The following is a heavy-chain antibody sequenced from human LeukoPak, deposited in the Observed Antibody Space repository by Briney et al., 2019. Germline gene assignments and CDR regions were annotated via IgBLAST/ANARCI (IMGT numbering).Heavy chain of an antibody. CDR2: INPNSGGT. CDR3: ARHLKYPKYCSSTSCLGAFDI. CDR1: GYTFTGYY. V-gene: IGHV1-2*04. D-gene: IGHD2-2*01. Sequence: ASVKVSCKASGYTFTGYYMHWVRQAPGQGLEWMGWINPNSGGTNYAQKFQGWVTMTRDTSISTAYMELSRLRSDDTAVYYCARHLKYPKYCSSTSCLGAFDIWGQGTMVTVSS. J-gene: IGHJ3*02.